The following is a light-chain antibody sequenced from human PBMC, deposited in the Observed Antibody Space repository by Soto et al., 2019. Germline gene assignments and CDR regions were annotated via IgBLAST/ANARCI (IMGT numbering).Light chain of an antibody. CDR1: SSDVGGFKY. J-gene: IGLJ1*01. CDR2: VVS. Sequence: QSVLTQPASVSGSPGQSITISCTGTSSDVGGFKYVSWYQQHPDKAPKLIIYVVSNRPSGVSNRFSGSKSGNTASLTISGLQAEDEADYYCGSYTSSDSPYVFGTGTKLPVL. V-gene: IGLV2-14*01. CDR3: GSYTSSDSPYV.